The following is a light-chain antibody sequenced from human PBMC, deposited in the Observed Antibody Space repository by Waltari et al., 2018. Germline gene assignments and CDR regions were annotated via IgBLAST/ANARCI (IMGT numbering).Light chain of an antibody. J-gene: IGKJ1*01. CDR2: GAS. V-gene: IGKV1-39*01. CDR3: QQAYSTPWT. CDR1: QSISTY. Sequence: DIQMTQSPSSLSASVGDRVTITCRTSQSISTYFNWYQQKPGKAPKPLIYGASSLQSGVPSRFSGSGSVTDFSFTISSLQPEDFATYFCQQAYSTPWTFGQGAKVE.